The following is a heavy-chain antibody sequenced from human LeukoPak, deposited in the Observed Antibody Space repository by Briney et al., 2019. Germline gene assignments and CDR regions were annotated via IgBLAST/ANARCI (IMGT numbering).Heavy chain of an antibody. V-gene: IGHV4-39*01. D-gene: IGHD1-14*01. CDR1: GASISSSTDY. CDR2: IYYSGST. CDR3: AGLIRPGWFDP. Sequence: SETLSLTRTVSGASISSSTDYWGWIRQPPGKGLEWIANIYYSGSTYYNPPLKSRVTISVDTSKNQFSLKLSSVTAADTAVYYCAGLIRPGWFDPWGQGTLVTVSS. J-gene: IGHJ5*02.